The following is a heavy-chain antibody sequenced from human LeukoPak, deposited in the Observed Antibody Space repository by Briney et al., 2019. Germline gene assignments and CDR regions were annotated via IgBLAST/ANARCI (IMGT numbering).Heavy chain of an antibody. CDR1: GFTFSSYW. D-gene: IGHD3-3*02. V-gene: IGHV3-7*01. CDR2: IKQDGSEK. CDR3: AREGVLGPNDWFDP. Sequence: GGSLRLSCAASGFTFSSYWMSWVRQAPGKGLEWVANIKQDGSEKYYVDSVKGRFTISRDNAKNSLYLRMNSLRAEDTAVYYCAREGVLGPNDWFDPWGQGTLVTVSS. J-gene: IGHJ5*02.